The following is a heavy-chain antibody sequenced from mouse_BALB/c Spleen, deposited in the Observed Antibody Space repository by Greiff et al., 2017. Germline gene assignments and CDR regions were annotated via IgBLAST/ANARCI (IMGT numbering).Heavy chain of an antibody. V-gene: IGHV3-6*02. CDR1: GYSITSGYY. J-gene: IGHJ4*01. CDR3: ARDQYYGSSYVYAMDY. Sequence: DVQLQEPGPGLVKPSQSLSLTCSVTGYSITSGYYWNWIRQFPGNKLEWMGYISYDGSNNYNPSLKNRISITRDTSKNQFFLKLNSVTTEDTATYYCARDQYYGSSYVYAMDYWGQGTSVTVSS. CDR2: ISYDGSN. D-gene: IGHD1-1*01.